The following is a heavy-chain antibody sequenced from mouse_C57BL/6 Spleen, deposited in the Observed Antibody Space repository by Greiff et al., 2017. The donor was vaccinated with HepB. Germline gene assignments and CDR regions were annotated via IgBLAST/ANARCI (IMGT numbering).Heavy chain of an antibody. V-gene: IGHV1-22*01. CDR2: INPNNGGT. J-gene: IGHJ4*01. CDR1: GYTFTDYN. Sequence: VHLQQSGPELVKPGASVKMSCKASGYTFTDYNMHWVKQSHGKSLEWIGYINPNNGGTSYNQKFKGKATLTVNKSSSTAYMELRSLTSEDSAVYYCARHDGYYAYAMDYWGQGTSVTVSS. D-gene: IGHD2-3*01. CDR3: ARHDGYYAYAMDY.